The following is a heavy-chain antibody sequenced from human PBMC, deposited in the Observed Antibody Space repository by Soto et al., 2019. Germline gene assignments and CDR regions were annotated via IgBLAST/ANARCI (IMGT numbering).Heavy chain of an antibody. V-gene: IGHV4-59*01. D-gene: IGHD4-4*01. Sequence: SETLSLTCTVXGGSISSYYWSWIRQPPGKGLEWIGYIYYSGSTNYNPSLKSRVTISVDTSKNQFSLKLSSVTAADTAVYYCARDSIQTTVTTAGSAFDIWGQGTMVTVSS. CDR1: GGSISSYY. CDR3: ARDSIQTTVTTAGSAFDI. J-gene: IGHJ3*02. CDR2: IYYSGST.